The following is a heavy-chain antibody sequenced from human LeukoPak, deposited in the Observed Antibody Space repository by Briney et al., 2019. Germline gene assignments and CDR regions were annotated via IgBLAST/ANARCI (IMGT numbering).Heavy chain of an antibody. V-gene: IGHV4-34*01. CDR3: AKGHY. Sequence: ETLSLTCAVYGGSFSGYYGSWIRQTPRKGLAWIGEINHSGSTNYNQSLKNRVAISGDKSKNQFSLKLSSVTAADTAAYYCAKGHYWGQGTLVTVSS. J-gene: IGHJ4*02. CDR2: INHSGST. CDR1: GGSFSGYY.